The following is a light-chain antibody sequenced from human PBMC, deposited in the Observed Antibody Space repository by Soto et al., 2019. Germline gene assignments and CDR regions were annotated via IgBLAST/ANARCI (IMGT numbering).Light chain of an antibody. CDR2: KAS. CDR1: QSIRSR. V-gene: IGKV1-5*03. CDR3: QQYNDNWT. Sequence: DIQMTQSPSTLSASVGDRVTITCRASQSIRSRLAWYQQKPGTAPKLLIYKASTLQSGVPARFSGSGSGTEFTLTISSLQPDDSATYYCQQYNDNWTFGQGTKVDIK. J-gene: IGKJ1*01.